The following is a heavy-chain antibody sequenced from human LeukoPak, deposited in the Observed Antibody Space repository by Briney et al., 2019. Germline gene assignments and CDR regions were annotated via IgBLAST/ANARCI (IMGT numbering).Heavy chain of an antibody. CDR3: ATALSMDNYDY. CDR1: GYTFTSYG. Sequence: ASVKVSCKASGYTFTSYGISWVRQAPGQGLEWMGWISAYNGNTNYAQKLQGRVTMTTDTSTGTAYMELRSLRSEDTAVYYCATALSMDNYDYWGQGTLVTVSS. D-gene: IGHD3-3*02. V-gene: IGHV1-18*01. CDR2: ISAYNGNT. J-gene: IGHJ4*02.